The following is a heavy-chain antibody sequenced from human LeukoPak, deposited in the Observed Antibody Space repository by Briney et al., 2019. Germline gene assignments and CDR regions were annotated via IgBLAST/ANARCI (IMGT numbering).Heavy chain of an antibody. D-gene: IGHD1-26*01. CDR3: ATEGGGSYAFDI. CDR1: GFTFDDYA. Sequence: GGSLRLSCAASGFTFDDYAMHWVRQAPGKGLEWVSLISWDGGSTYYADSVKGRFTISRDNSKNSLYLQMNSLRAEDTALYYRATEGGGSYAFDIWGQGTMVTVSS. J-gene: IGHJ3*02. V-gene: IGHV3-43D*04. CDR2: ISWDGGST.